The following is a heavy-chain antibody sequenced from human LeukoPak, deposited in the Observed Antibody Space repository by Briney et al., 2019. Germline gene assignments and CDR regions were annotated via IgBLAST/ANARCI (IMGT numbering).Heavy chain of an antibody. V-gene: IGHV4-30-4*01. CDR1: GGSFSNYY. CDR2: IYYSGST. D-gene: IGHD4-17*01. J-gene: IGHJ4*02. CDR3: ARADRGDYNDY. Sequence: SETLSLTCAVYGGSFSNYYWSWIRQPPGKGLEWIGYIYYSGSTYYNPSLKSRVTISVDTSKNQFSLKLSSVTAADTAVYYCARADRGDYNDYWGQGTLVTVSS.